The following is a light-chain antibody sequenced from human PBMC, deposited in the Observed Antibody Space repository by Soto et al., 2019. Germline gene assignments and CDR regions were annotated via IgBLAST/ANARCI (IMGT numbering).Light chain of an antibody. CDR3: QQSYSTPRT. CDR2: TAS. Sequence: DIRMTQSPSSLSASVGDTVTITCRASQTIAKYLNWYQHKPGKAPTLLIYTASTLQTGVPSRFSGTGSGTDFTLTVSRLQPEDSATYYCQQSYSTPRTFGQGTKVEIK. V-gene: IGKV1-39*01. J-gene: IGKJ1*01. CDR1: QTIAKY.